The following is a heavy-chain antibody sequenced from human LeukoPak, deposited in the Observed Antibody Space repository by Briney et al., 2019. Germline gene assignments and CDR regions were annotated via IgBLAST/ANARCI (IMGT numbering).Heavy chain of an antibody. J-gene: IGHJ4*02. CDR2: ISSSSSYI. V-gene: IGHV3-21*01. D-gene: IGHD3-22*01. Sequence: PGGSLRLSCAASGFTFSRYSMNWVCQAPGKGLEGVSYISSSSSYIYYADSVKGRFTISRDNAKNSLYLQMNSLRADDTAVYYCAREAPYYYDSSCYLTPSHYFDYWGQGTLVTVSS. CDR1: GFTFSRYS. CDR3: AREAPYYYDSSCYLTPSHYFDY.